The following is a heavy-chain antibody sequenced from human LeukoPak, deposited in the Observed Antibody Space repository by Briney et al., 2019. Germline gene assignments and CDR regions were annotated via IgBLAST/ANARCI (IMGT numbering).Heavy chain of an antibody. J-gene: IGHJ1*01. D-gene: IGHD3-22*01. CDR1: GFTFSNYA. CDR2: IIESGGGT. Sequence: GGSLRLSCAASGFTFSNYAMSWIRQAPGKGLEWVSGIIESGGGTHYADSVKGRFTISRDNSKKTLYLQLNSLRAEDTAVYYCAKDPGGDYYDSSGYTYFQYWGQGTLVTVSS. V-gene: IGHV3-23*01. CDR3: AKDPGGDYYDSSGYTYFQY.